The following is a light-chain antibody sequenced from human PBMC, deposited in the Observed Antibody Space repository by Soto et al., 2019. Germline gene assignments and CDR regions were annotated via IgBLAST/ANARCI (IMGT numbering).Light chain of an antibody. Sequence: IVMTQSPATLSVSPGERATLSCRASQSVSSNLAWYQQKPGQAPRLLIYGASSRATGIPVRFSGSGSGTEFTLTISSLQSEDFAVYFCQQYNNWPFSLGQGTRLEIK. CDR3: QQYNNWPFS. V-gene: IGKV3-15*01. CDR1: QSVSSN. J-gene: IGKJ5*01. CDR2: GAS.